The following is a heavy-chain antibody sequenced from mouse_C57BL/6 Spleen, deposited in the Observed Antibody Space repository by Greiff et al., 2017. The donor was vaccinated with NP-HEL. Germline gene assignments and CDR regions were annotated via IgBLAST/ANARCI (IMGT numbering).Heavy chain of an antibody. CDR1: GYTFTEYT. V-gene: IGHV1-62-2*01. J-gene: IGHJ3*01. CDR2: FYPGSGSI. D-gene: IGHD1-1*01. Sequence: QVHVKQSEAELVKPGASVKLSCKASGYTFTEYTIHWVKQRSGQGLEWIGWFYPGSGSIKYNEKFKDKATLTADKSSSTVYMELSRLTSEDSAVYFCARREDGNYYGSFAYWGQGTLVTVSA. CDR3: ARREDGNYYGSFAY.